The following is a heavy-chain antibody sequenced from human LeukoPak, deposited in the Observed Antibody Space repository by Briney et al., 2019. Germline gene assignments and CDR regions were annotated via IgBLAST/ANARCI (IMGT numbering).Heavy chain of an antibody. Sequence: SETLSLTCTVSGYSISSGYYWGWIRQPPGKGLEWIGSIYYSGSTYYNPSLKSRVTISVDTSKNQFSLKLSSVTAADTAVYYCARLYGDYCDYWGQGTLVTVSS. CDR3: ARLYGDYCDY. CDR2: IYYSGST. D-gene: IGHD4-17*01. V-gene: IGHV4-38-2*02. CDR1: GYSISSGYY. J-gene: IGHJ4*02.